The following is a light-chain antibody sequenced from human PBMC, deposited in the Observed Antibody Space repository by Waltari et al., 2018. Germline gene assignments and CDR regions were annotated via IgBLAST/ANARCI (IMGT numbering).Light chain of an antibody. V-gene: IGKV3-20*01. CDR2: GAS. J-gene: IGKJ2*03. CDR1: QSISNNY. Sequence: EVVLTQSPDTLSLSPGERATLFCRASQSISNNYLAWYQQKPGQAPRLLSYGASSRATGIPDKFSASGSGTDFTLTISRLEPEDFAVYYCQQYGNSPAYGFGQGTKLEV. CDR3: QQYGNSPAYG.